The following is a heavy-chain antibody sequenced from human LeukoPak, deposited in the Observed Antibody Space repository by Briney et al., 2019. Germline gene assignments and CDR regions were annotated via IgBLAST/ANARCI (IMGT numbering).Heavy chain of an antibody. V-gene: IGHV5-51*01. Sequence: GESLKISCKSSGYSFANYWIGWVRQMPGKGLEWMAIIYPGDSDTRYGPSFQGQVTISADKSISIAYLQWSSLKASDTAMYYCARRGADFDDYWGQGTLVTVSS. CDR2: IYPGDSDT. J-gene: IGHJ4*02. CDR1: GYSFANYW. CDR3: ARRGADFDDY. D-gene: IGHD2-21*02.